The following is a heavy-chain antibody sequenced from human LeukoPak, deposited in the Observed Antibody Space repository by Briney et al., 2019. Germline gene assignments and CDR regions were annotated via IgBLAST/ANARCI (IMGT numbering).Heavy chain of an antibody. V-gene: IGHV1-69*05. CDR3: ARDSGSGNNDY. CDR1: GGTFSSYA. J-gene: IGHJ4*02. D-gene: IGHD1-26*01. CDR2: IIPIFGTA. Sequence: SVKVSCKASGGTFSSYAISWVRQAPGQGLEWMGGIIPIFGTANYAQNFQGRVTFISNTSATTAFMELSSLRSEDAAVYYCARDSGSGNNDYWGQGTLVTVSS.